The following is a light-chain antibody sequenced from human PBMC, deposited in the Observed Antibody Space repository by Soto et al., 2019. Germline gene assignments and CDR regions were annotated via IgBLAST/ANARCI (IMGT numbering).Light chain of an antibody. Sequence: EIVLTQSPATLSVSPGERATLSCRASQGVSTNLAWYQQKPGQGPRLLMYGASTRATGIPARFSGSGSGTEFTLNISSLQPEDFAIYYCQQYNNWPPRGTFGQGTKVEFK. V-gene: IGKV3-15*01. CDR1: QGVSTN. J-gene: IGKJ1*01. CDR2: GAS. CDR3: QQYNNWPPRGT.